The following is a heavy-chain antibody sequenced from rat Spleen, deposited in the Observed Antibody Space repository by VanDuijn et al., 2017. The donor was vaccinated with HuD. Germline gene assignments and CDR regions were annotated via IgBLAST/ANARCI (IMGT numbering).Heavy chain of an antibody. D-gene: IGHD1-10*01. CDR1: GFTFSNYY. CDR2: ISTGGGST. Sequence: EVQLVESGGGLVQPGRSLKLSCAASGFTFSNYYMAWVRQAPTKGLEWVAYISTGGGSTYYPDSVKGRFTISRDNAENTVYLQMNSLRSEDTATYYCARRDNYEDYFDYWGQGVMVTVSS. J-gene: IGHJ2*01. CDR3: ARRDNYEDYFDY. V-gene: IGHV5-25*01.